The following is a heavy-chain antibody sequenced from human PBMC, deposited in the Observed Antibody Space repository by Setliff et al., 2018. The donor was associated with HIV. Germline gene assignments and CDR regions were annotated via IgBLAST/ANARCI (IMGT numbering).Heavy chain of an antibody. CDR3: ARAPRLTMIRGVFGY. D-gene: IGHD3-10*01. Sequence: SVKVSCKASGGTFNTYTITWVRQAPGQGLEWMGGIIPFTGTTNYAQKFQGRVTITTDESRSIVYMEVSSLRSEDTAVYYCARAPRLTMIRGVFGYWGQGTLVTVSS. J-gene: IGHJ4*02. V-gene: IGHV1-69*16. CDR1: GGTFNTYT. CDR2: IIPFTGTT.